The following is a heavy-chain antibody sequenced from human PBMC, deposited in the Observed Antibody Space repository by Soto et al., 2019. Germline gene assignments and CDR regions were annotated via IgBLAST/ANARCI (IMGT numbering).Heavy chain of an antibody. V-gene: IGHV1-69*01. CDR3: ARVLYYGSGIYSPYGMDV. J-gene: IGHJ6*02. CDR2: VSPPFRTS. D-gene: IGHD3-10*01. CDR1: GVSFNNNG. Sequence: QVQLVQSGAEVKKPGSSVKVSCKTSGVSFNNNGIGWVRQAPGHGLEWMGGVSPPFRTSNYARKFQGRISITADASTGTDNMELSSLTSEDTAQYYCARVLYYGSGIYSPYGMDVWGQGTTVTVSS.